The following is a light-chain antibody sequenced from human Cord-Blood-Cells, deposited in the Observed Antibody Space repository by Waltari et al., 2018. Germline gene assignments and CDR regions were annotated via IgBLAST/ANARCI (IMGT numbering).Light chain of an antibody. CDR3: SSYTSSSTPYV. V-gene: IGLV2-14*01. J-gene: IGLJ1*01. Sequence: QSALTQPAPVSGSPGQSITISCTGTSSDVGRYNYVSWYQQHPGKAPKLMIYEVSNRPSGVSNRFSGSKSGNTASLTISGLQAEDEADYYCSSYTSSSTPYVFGTGTKVTVL. CDR2: EVS. CDR1: SSDVGRYNY.